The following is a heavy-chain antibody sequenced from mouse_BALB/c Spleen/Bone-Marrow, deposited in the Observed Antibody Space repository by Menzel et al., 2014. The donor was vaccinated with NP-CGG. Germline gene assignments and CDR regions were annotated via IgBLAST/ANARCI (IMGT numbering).Heavy chain of an antibody. J-gene: IGHJ3*01. V-gene: IGHV2-9*02. D-gene: IGHD2-3*01. Sequence: VHLLESGPGLVAPSQSLPITCTFAGFSLTSHGVHWGRQPPGKGLEWLGGIWAGGSTNYNSALMSRLSISKNNSKNQLFLKMNSLQTDDTAIYYCATNDGYYISFAYWGQGTLVTVSA. CDR1: GFSLTSHG. CDR2: IWAGGST. CDR3: ATNDGYYISFAY.